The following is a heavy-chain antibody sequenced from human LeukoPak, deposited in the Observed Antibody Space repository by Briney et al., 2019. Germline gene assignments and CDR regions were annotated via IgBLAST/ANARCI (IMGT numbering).Heavy chain of an antibody. J-gene: IGHJ4*02. CDR3: ARDTGYKNGRFDY. Sequence: SQTPSLTCTVSGGSISSGSYYWSWIRQPAGKGLEWIGRIYTSGSTNYNPSLKSRVTISVDTSKNQFSLKLSSVTAADTAVYYCARDTGYKNGRFDYWGQGTLVTVSS. V-gene: IGHV4-61*02. CDR2: IYTSGST. CDR1: GGSISSGSYY. D-gene: IGHD3-9*01.